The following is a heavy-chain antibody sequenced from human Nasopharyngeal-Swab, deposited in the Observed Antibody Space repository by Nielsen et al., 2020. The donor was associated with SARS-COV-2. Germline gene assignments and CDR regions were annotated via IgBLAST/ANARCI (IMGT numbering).Heavy chain of an antibody. CDR1: GGSFSGYY. CDR2: INHSGRT. D-gene: IGHD2-21*02. CDR3: ASSDCGGDCYPDAFDI. Sequence: GSLRLSCAVYGGSFSGYYWSWIRQPPGKGLEWIGEINHSGRTNYNPSLKSRVTISVDTSKNQFSLKLSSVTAADTAVYYCASSDCGGDCYPDAFDIWGQGTMVTVSS. J-gene: IGHJ3*02. V-gene: IGHV4-34*01.